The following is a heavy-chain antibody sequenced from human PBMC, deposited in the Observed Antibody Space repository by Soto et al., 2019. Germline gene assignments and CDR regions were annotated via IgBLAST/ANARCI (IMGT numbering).Heavy chain of an antibody. CDR1: GFTFKNYA. J-gene: IGHJ4*02. CDR2: FSGSSDNR. V-gene: IGHV3-23*01. D-gene: IGHD6-19*01. CDR3: AKRDSSGSFYFDY. Sequence: GGSLRLSCAASGFTFKNYAMCWVRQAPGKGLEWVSTFSGSSDNRYYADSVKGRFTISRDNSKNTLCLQMNTLRAEDTAIYYCAKRDSSGSFYFDYWGQGTLVTVSS.